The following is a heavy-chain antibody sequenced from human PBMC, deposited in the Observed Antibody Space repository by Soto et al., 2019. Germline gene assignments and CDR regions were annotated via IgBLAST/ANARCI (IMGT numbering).Heavy chain of an antibody. J-gene: IGHJ3*02. Sequence: EVQLVESGGGLVQPGRSLRLSCAASGFTFDDYAMHWVRQGPGKGLEWVSGISWNSGSIDYADSVKGRFTISRDNAKKSLYLQMNSLRAEDTALYYCAKDVEYSSSDVFDIWGQGTLVTVSS. CDR2: ISWNSGSI. CDR1: GFTFDDYA. D-gene: IGHD6-6*01. CDR3: AKDVEYSSSDVFDI. V-gene: IGHV3-9*01.